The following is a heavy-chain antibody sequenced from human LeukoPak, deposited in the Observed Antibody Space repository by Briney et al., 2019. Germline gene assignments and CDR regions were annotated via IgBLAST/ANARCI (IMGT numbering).Heavy chain of an antibody. CDR1: GASIRRTSYY. V-gene: IGHV4-39*01. D-gene: IGHD1-14*01. J-gene: IGHJ4*02. CDR3: ASGSGYFFDY. CDR2: IYSSGSA. Sequence: SETLSLTCTVSGASIRRTSYYWGWIRQPPGKGLEWIGTIYSSGSAYYNPSLKSRVTISVDTSKNQFSLKVSSVTAADTAVYYCASGSGYFFDYWGQGTLVTVSS.